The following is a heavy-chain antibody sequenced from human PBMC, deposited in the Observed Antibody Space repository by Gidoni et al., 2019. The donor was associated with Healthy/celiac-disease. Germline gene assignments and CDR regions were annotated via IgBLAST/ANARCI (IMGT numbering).Heavy chain of an antibody. D-gene: IGHD2-15*01. Sequence: QVQLVESGGGVVQPGRSLRLSCAASGFTFSRYGMHWVRQAPGKGLGWVAVISYDGSKKYYADSVKGRFTISRDNSKNTLYLQMNSLRAEDTAVYYCAKPGRVGYYYGMDVWGQGTTVTVSS. J-gene: IGHJ6*02. V-gene: IGHV3-30*18. CDR1: GFTFSRYG. CDR3: AKPGRVGYYYGMDV. CDR2: ISYDGSKK.